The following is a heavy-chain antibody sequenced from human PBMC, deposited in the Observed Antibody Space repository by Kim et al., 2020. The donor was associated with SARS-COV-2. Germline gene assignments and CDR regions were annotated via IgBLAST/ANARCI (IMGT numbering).Heavy chain of an antibody. Sequence: ASVKVSCKASGYTFTGYYMHWVRQAPGQGLEWMGWINPNSGGTNYAQKFQGRVTMTRDTSISTAYMELSRLRSDDTAVYYCARAIVVVVAAPDYWGQGTLVTVSS. J-gene: IGHJ4*02. CDR1: GYTFTGYY. CDR3: ARAIVVVVAAPDY. CDR2: INPNSGGT. V-gene: IGHV1-2*02. D-gene: IGHD2-15*01.